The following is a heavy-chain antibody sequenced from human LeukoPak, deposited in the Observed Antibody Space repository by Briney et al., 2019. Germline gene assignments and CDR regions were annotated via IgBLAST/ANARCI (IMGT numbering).Heavy chain of an antibody. V-gene: IGHV5-51*01. CDR2: IYPADSDT. D-gene: IGHD6-13*01. J-gene: IGHJ4*02. Sequence: GESLKISCKGSGFSFTSYWIGWVRQMPGKGLEYMGIIYPADSDTRYSPSFQGQVTISADKSISTAYLQWSSLKASDTAMYYCARRDSSSWYAFDYWGQGTLVTVSS. CDR3: ARRDSSSWYAFDY. CDR1: GFSFTSYW.